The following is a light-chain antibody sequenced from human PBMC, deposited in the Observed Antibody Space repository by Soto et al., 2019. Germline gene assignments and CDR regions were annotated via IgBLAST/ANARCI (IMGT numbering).Light chain of an antibody. CDR1: SSDVGKYDR. CDR3: SLYTSTSRYV. V-gene: IGLV2-18*01. J-gene: IGLJ1*01. Sequence: QSVLTQPPSVSGSPGQSVTISCTGTSSDVGKYDRVSWYQQPPGTAPKLIIYEVTNRPSGVPARFSGSKSGNTASLTISGLQAEDEADYYCSLYTSTSRYVFGAGTQLTVL. CDR2: EVT.